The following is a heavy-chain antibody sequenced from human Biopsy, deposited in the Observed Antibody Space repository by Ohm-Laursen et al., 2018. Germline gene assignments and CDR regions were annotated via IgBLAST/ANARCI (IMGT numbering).Heavy chain of an antibody. V-gene: IGHV4-59*01. J-gene: IGHJ4*02. CDR3: ARDDAVTVIRGLYY. CDR2: IYYSGTT. Sequence: TLSLTCAVSGGSISSYYWNWIRQPPGKGLEWIGYIYYSGTTDYSPSLKSQVTISIDKSKNQFFLKLSSVTAEDTAVDYCARDDAVTVIRGLYYWGQGALVTVSS. D-gene: IGHD2-21*02. CDR1: GGSISSYY.